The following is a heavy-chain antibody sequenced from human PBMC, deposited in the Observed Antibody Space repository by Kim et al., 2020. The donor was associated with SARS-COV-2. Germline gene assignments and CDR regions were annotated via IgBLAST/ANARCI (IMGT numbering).Heavy chain of an antibody. Sequence: GGSLRLSCAASGFTFSSYAMSWVRQAPGKGLEWVSAISGSGGSTYYADSVKGRFTISRDNSKNTLYLQMNSLRAEDTAVYYCAKDLKKWGSSSTSQSGMDVWGQGTTVTVSS. CDR1: GFTFSSYA. J-gene: IGHJ6*02. D-gene: IGHD2-2*01. CDR2: ISGSGGST. V-gene: IGHV3-23*01. CDR3: AKDLKKWGSSSTSQSGMDV.